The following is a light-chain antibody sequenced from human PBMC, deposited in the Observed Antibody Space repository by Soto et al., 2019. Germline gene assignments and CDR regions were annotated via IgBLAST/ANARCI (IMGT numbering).Light chain of an antibody. Sequence: IQLTQSPSSLSASVGDRVTITCRATQGISSYLAWYQQKPGKARELLIYVASTLQSGVPSRFSGSGSGTDFTLTISSLQPEDFATYYCQQLNSYPLTFGGGTKVDIK. CDR2: VAS. CDR3: QQLNSYPLT. J-gene: IGKJ4*01. CDR1: QGISSY. V-gene: IGKV1-9*01.